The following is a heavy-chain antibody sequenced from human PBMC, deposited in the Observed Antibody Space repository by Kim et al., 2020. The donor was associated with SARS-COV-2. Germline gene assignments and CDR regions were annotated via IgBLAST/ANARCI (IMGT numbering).Heavy chain of an antibody. CDR2: IIPIFGTA. J-gene: IGHJ5*02. V-gene: IGHV1-69*13. CDR1: GGTFSSYA. Sequence: SVKVSCKASGGTFSSYAISWVRQAPGQGLEWMGGIIPIFGTANYAQKFQGRVTITADESTSTAYMELSSLRSEDTAVYYCARDDYYGSGKRWFDPWGQGTLVTVSS. CDR3: ARDDYYGSGKRWFDP. D-gene: IGHD3-10*01.